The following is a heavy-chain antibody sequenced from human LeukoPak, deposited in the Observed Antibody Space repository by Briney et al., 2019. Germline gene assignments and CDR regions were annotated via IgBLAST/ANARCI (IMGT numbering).Heavy chain of an antibody. V-gene: IGHV4-39*07. CDR2: IYTSGRT. Sequence: SETLSLTCAVSGGSISSNSYYWGWIRQPPGKGLEWIGSIYTSGRTYYNPSLKSRVSMSVDTSKNQFSLKLSSVTAADTAVYYCARLSTVTTSFDYWGQGTLVTVSS. CDR1: GGSISSNSYY. J-gene: IGHJ4*02. D-gene: IGHD4-11*01. CDR3: ARLSTVTTSFDY.